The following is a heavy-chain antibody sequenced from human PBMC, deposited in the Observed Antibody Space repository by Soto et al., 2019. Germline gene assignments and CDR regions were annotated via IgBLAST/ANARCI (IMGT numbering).Heavy chain of an antibody. V-gene: IGHV1-2*04. CDR2: INPNSGGT. Sequence: SVKVSCKASGYTFTGYYMHWVRQAPGQGLEWMGWINPNSGGTNYAQKFQGWVTMTRDTSISTAYMELSRLRSDDTAVYYCARGSLLRFLEWFTPNFDYWGQGTLVTVSS. CDR3: ARGSLLRFLEWFTPNFDY. CDR1: GYTFTGYY. D-gene: IGHD3-3*01. J-gene: IGHJ4*02.